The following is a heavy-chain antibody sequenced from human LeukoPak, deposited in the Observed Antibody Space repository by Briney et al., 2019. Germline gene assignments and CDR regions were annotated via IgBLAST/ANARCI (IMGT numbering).Heavy chain of an antibody. Sequence: GGSLRLSCAASGFTFSSFVMSWVRQAPGKGLEWVSGIGGGGDTIYADSVKGRFSISRDNSKNTLSLQMNSLKAEDTAVYYCAKINSGSYTDYWGQGTLVTVSS. CDR3: AKINSGSYTDY. CDR2: IGGGGDT. J-gene: IGHJ4*02. V-gene: IGHV3-23*01. CDR1: GFTFSSFV. D-gene: IGHD1-26*01.